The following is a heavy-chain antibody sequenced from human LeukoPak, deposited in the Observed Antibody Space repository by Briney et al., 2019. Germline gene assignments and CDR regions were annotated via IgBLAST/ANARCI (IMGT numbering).Heavy chain of an antibody. J-gene: IGHJ4*02. CDR2: ISGSGGST. V-gene: IGHV3-23*01. CDR1: GFTFSSYA. CDR3: AKDRNSGSYYTLFSYFDY. Sequence: GGSLRLSCAASGFTFSSYAMSWVRQAPGKGLEWVSAISGSGGSTYYADSVKGRFTISRDNSKNTLYLQMNSLRAEDTAVYYCAKDRNSGSYYTLFSYFDYWGQGTLVTVS. D-gene: IGHD1-26*01.